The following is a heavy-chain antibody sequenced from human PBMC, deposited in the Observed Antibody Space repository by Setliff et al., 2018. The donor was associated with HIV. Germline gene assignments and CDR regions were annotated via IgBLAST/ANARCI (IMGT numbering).Heavy chain of an antibody. J-gene: IGHJ6*02. CDR1: GSTFSDFF. Sequence: RLSCAASGSTFSDFFMAWIRQAPGKGLEWVAYISSSVSTKYYADSVKGRFLISRDNAKNSLYLQMNSVRAEDTAVYYCARDFRPYGLDFWGQGTTVTVSS. CDR3: ARDFRPYGLDF. CDR2: ISSSVSTK. V-gene: IGHV3-11*04.